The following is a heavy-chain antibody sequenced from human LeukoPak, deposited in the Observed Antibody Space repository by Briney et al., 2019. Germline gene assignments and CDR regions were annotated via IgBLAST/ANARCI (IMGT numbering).Heavy chain of an antibody. D-gene: IGHD2-2*01. CDR1: GYTFTCYY. CDR2: INPNSGGT. J-gene: IGHJ4*02. V-gene: IGHV1-2*02. Sequence: ASVTVSCKASGYTFTCYYMHWVRQAPGQGLEWMGWINPNSGGTNYAQKFQGRVTMTRDTSISTAYMELSRLRSDDTAVYYCARGVVVVPAANHYDYWGQGTLVTVSS. CDR3: ARGVVVVPAANHYDY.